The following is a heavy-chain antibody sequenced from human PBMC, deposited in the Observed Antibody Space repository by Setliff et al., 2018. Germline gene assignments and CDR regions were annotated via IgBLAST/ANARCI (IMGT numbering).Heavy chain of an antibody. CDR2: IYQNGIT. J-gene: IGHJ4*02. V-gene: IGHV4-39*01. D-gene: IGHD1-1*01. CDR1: GASISTTYYY. Sequence: SETLSLTCSVSGASISTTYYYWDWIRQSPEKGLEWIGTIYQNGITYSNASLASRLTMSVDTSKNQFSLRLTSVTAADTAVYYCARTGTYRYFDHWGQGTLVTVSS. CDR3: ARTGTYRYFDH.